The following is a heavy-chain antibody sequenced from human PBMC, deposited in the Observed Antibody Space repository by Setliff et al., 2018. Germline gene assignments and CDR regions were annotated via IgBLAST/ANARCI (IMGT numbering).Heavy chain of an antibody. V-gene: IGHV4-4*08. CDR1: GDSLRNDY. Sequence: SETLSLTCSVSGDSLRNDYWTWIRQPPGKGLEWIGNMHAGGNINYNPSLKSRVTLSLATSKNQFSLNLTSVTAADTAIYYCARGLGFDYWGPGSLVTVSS. CDR2: MHAGGNI. CDR3: ARGLGFDY. D-gene: IGHD7-27*01. J-gene: IGHJ4*01.